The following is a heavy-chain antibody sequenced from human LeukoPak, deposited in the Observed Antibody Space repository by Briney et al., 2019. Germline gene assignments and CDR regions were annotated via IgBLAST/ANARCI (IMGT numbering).Heavy chain of an antibody. Sequence: PGGSLRLSCAASGFTFSSYSMNWVRQAPGKGLEWVSYISSSGSTIYYADSVKGRFTISRDNAKNSLYLQMNSLRAEDTAVYYCAREECSGGSCYYFDYWGQGTLVTVSS. CDR3: AREECSGGSCYYFDY. V-gene: IGHV3-48*04. D-gene: IGHD2-15*01. CDR2: ISSSGSTI. J-gene: IGHJ4*02. CDR1: GFTFSSYS.